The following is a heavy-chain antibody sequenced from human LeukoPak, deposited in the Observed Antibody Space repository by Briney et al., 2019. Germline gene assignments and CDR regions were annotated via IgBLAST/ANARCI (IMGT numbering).Heavy chain of an antibody. CDR3: ARIGYCSSTSCYEVSDY. Sequence: ASVKVSCKASGYTFTSYDINWVRQATGQGLEWMGWINPNSGGTNYAQKFQGRVTMTRDTSISTAYMELRRLRSDDTAVYYCARIGYCSSTSCYEVSDYWGQGTLVTVSS. CDR2: INPNSGGT. J-gene: IGHJ4*02. D-gene: IGHD2-2*03. CDR1: GYTFTSYD. V-gene: IGHV1-2*02.